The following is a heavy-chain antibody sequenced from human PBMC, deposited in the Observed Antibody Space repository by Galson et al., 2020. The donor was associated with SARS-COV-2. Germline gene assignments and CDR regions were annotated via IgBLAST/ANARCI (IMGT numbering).Heavy chain of an antibody. D-gene: IGHD3-10*01. CDR1: GFTFSSYA. CDR3: ARDYLDWYFDL. CDR2: ISYDGSNK. V-gene: IGHV3-30*04. J-gene: IGHJ2*01. Sequence: GGSLRLSCAASGFTFSSYAMHWVRQAPGRGLEWVAVISYDGSNKYYADSVKGRFTISRDNSKNTLYLQINSLRAGDTAVYYCARDYLDWYFDLWGRGTLVTVSS.